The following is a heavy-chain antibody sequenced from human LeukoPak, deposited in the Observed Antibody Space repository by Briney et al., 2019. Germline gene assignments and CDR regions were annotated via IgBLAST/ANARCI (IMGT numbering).Heavy chain of an antibody. D-gene: IGHD2-2*01. CDR2: INPNSGGT. J-gene: IGHJ6*02. CDR3: ATTLLPAAMPSYYYYYGMDV. Sequence: ASVTVSCKASGYTFTGYYMHWVRQAPGQGLEWMGWINPNSGGTNYAQKFQGRVTMTRDTSISTAYMELSRLRSDDTAVYYCATTLLPAAMPSYYYYYGMDVWGQGTTVTVSS. V-gene: IGHV1-2*02. CDR1: GYTFTGYY.